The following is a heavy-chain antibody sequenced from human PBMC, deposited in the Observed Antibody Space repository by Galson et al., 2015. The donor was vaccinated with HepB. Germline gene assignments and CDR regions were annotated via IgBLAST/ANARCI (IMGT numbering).Heavy chain of an antibody. V-gene: IGHV6-1*01. J-gene: IGHJ6*02. D-gene: IGHD6-19*01. CDR2: TYYRSKWYN. CDR1: GDSVSSNSAA. Sequence: CAISGDSVSSNSAAWNWIRQSPSRGLEWLGRTYYRSKWYNDYAVSVKSRITINPDTSKNQFSLQLNSVTPEDTAVYYCARDLQVAGPYYYYGMDVWGQGTTVTVSS. CDR3: ARDLQVAGPYYYYGMDV.